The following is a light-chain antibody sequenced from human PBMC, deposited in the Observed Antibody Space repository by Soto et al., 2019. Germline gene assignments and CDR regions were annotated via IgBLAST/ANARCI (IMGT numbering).Light chain of an antibody. Sequence: EIVLTQSPGTLSLSPGERATLSCRASQSFSSSYLAWYQQKPGQAPRLLIYGASSRASGIPDRFSGSGSGTDFTLSISRLEPEDLEVYYCQQYGSSPRTFGQGTNVDIX. CDR3: QQYGSSPRT. V-gene: IGKV3-20*01. J-gene: IGKJ1*01. CDR1: QSFSSSY. CDR2: GAS.